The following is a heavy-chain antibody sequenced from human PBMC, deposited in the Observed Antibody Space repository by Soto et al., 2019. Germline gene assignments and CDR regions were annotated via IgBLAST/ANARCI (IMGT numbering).Heavy chain of an antibody. J-gene: IGHJ4*02. Sequence: GGSLRLSCAASGFTFSSYAMSWVRQAPGKGLEWVSAISGSGGSTYYADSVKGRFTISRDNSKNTLYLQMNSLRAEDTAVYYCAKAACDSSGYYCPFDYWGQGTLVTVSS. CDR2: ISGSGGST. D-gene: IGHD3-22*01. V-gene: IGHV3-23*01. CDR1: GFTFSSYA. CDR3: AKAACDSSGYYCPFDY.